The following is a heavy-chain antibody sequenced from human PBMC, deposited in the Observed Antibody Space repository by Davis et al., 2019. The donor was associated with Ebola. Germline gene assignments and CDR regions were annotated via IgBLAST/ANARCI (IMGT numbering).Heavy chain of an antibody. CDR1: GFTFSSYG. CDR2: IWYDGSNK. CDR3: ARGGVSDDPDY. V-gene: IGHV3-33*01. D-gene: IGHD1-1*01. J-gene: IGHJ4*02. Sequence: GESLKISCAASGFTFSSYGMHWVRQAPGKGLEWVAVIWYDGSNKYYADSVKGRFTISRDNSKNTLYLQMNSLRAEDTAVYYCARGGVSDDPDYWGQGTLVTVSS.